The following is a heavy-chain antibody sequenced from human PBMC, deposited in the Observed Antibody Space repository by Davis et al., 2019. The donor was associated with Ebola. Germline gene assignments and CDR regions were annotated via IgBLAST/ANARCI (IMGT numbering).Heavy chain of an antibody. Sequence: GESPKTPCYGTGYKFSNHWLVRVRQIPGKGLEWMGVIYPGYSDIRYSPFFQGQVIISADKYISTAYLQWSSLKASDTAIYYCARQAGGSGRLTSFDYWGQGTLVTMSS. CDR1: GYKFSNHW. V-gene: IGHV5-51*01. J-gene: IGHJ4*02. CDR3: ARQAGGSGRLTSFDY. D-gene: IGHD1-26*01. CDR2: IYPGYSDI.